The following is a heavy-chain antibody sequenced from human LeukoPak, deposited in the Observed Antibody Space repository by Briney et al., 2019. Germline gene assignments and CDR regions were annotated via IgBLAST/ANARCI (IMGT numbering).Heavy chain of an antibody. CDR2: INHSGST. CDR3: ARKDIVVVVATTSTSFDP. CDR1: GGSFSGYY. Sequence: SETLSLTCAVYGGSFSGYYWSWIRQPPGKGLEWIGEINHSGSTNYNPSLKSRVTISVDTSKNQFSLKLSSVTAADTAVYYGARKDIVVVVATTSTSFDPWGQGTLVTVSS. D-gene: IGHD2-15*01. J-gene: IGHJ5*02. V-gene: IGHV4-34*01.